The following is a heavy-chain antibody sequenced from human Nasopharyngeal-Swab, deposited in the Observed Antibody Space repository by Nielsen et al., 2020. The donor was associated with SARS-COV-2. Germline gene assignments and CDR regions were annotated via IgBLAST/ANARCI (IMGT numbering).Heavy chain of an antibody. CDR2: IIPIFGTA. V-gene: IGHV1-69*13. CDR3: ARLGGFWSGYYDDY. CDR1: GGTFSSYA. D-gene: IGHD3-3*01. Sequence: SVKVSCKASGGTFSSYAISWVRQAPGQGLEWTGGIIPIFGTANYAQKFQGRVTITADESTSTAYMELSSLGSEDTAVYYCARLGGFWSGYYDDYWGQGTLVTVSS. J-gene: IGHJ4*02.